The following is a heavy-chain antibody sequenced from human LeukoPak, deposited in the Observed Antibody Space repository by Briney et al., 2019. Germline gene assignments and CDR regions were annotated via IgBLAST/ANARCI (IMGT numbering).Heavy chain of an antibody. Sequence: GRSLRLSCAASGFTFSSYGMHWVRQAPGKGLEWVAVIWYDGSNKYYADSVKGRFTISRDNSKNTLYLQMNSLRAEDTAVYYCARASGSYYRMDYWGQGTLVTVSS. J-gene: IGHJ4*02. CDR2: IWYDGSNK. CDR1: GFTFSSYG. CDR3: ARASGSYYRMDY. D-gene: IGHD1-26*01. V-gene: IGHV3-33*01.